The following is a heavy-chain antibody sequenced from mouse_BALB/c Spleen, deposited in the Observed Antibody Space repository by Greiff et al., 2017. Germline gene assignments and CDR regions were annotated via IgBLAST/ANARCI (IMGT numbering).Heavy chain of an antibody. CDR3: ARNYYYGSSYPWFAY. CDR2: IWSGGST. Sequence: VQLVESGPGLVQPSQSLSITCTVSGFSLTSYGVHWVRQSPGKGLEWLGVIWSGGSTDYNAAFISRLSISKDNSKSQVFFKMNSLQADDTAIYYCARNYYYGSSYPWFAYWGQGTLVTVSA. J-gene: IGHJ3*01. D-gene: IGHD1-1*01. V-gene: IGHV2-4-1*01. CDR1: GFSLTSYG.